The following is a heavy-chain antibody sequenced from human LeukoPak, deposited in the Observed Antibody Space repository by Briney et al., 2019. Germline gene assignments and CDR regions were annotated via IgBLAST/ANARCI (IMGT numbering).Heavy chain of an antibody. CDR1: GYTLTELS. CDR3: ARVNIVVPVAAPSNWFDP. J-gene: IGHJ5*02. D-gene: IGHD2-15*01. CDR2: FDPEDGET. Sequence: GASVKVSCKVSGYTLTELSMHWVRQAPGKGLEWMGGFDPEDGETIYAQKFQGRVTMTEDTSTDTAYMDLSSLTSDDTAVYYCARVNIVVPVAAPSNWFDPWGQGTLVTVSS. V-gene: IGHV1-24*01.